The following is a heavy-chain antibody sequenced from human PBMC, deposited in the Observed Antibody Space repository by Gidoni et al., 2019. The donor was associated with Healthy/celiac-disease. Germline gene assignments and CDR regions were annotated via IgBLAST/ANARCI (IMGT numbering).Heavy chain of an antibody. CDR3: ARGPYDILTGYYYYYYMDV. CDR1: GFTFSSYS. J-gene: IGHJ6*03. D-gene: IGHD3-9*01. CDR2: ISSSSSYI. Sequence: EVQLVESGGGLVKPGGSLRLSCAASGFTFSSYSMNWVRQAPGKGLEWVSSISSSSSYIYYADSVKGRFTISRDNAKNSLYLQMNSLRAEDTAVYYCARGPYDILTGYYYYYYMDVWGKGTTVTVSS. V-gene: IGHV3-21*01.